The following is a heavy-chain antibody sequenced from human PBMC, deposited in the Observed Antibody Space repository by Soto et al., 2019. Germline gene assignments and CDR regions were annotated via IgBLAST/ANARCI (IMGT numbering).Heavy chain of an antibody. D-gene: IGHD6-6*01. V-gene: IGHV6-1*01. Sequence: SQTLSLTCAISGDSVSSNSAAWNWIRQSPSRGLEWLGRTYYRSKWYNDYAVSVKSRITINPDTSKNQFSLQLNSVTPEDTAVYYCARTQYMGSSSKPYYYYGMDVWGQGTTVTVSS. CDR1: GDSVSSNSAA. CDR2: TYYRSKWYN. J-gene: IGHJ6*02. CDR3: ARTQYMGSSSKPYYYYGMDV.